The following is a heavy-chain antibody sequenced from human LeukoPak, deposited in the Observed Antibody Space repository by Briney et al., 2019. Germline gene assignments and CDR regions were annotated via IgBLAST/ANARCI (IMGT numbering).Heavy chain of an antibody. CDR1: GFSFYNYA. J-gene: IGHJ4*02. CDR2: IGGSGGGT. D-gene: IGHD3-22*01. Sequence: GGSLRLSCAASGFSFYNYALNWVRQAPGKGLEWVSVIGGSGGGTYYADSVKGRFTIFRDSSKNTLYLQMNSLRAEDTAVYYCAKGADGSAYYFFDYWGQGALVTVSS. V-gene: IGHV3-23*01. CDR3: AKGADGSAYYFFDY.